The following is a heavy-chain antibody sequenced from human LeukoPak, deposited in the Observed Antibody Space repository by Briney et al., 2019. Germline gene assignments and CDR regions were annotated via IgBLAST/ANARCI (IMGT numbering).Heavy chain of an antibody. CDR1: GYTFTTYG. CDR2: ISAYNGDT. CDR3: ARDHSSSCQLLDY. D-gene: IGHD6-13*01. J-gene: IGHJ4*02. V-gene: IGHV1-18*01. Sequence: ASVKVSCKTSGYTFTTYGVTWVRQAPRQGLEGMGWISAYNGDTKYAQKFQGRFTMTTDTSTSTANMELRSLRSDDTAVYYCARDHSSSCQLLDYWGQGTLVTISS.